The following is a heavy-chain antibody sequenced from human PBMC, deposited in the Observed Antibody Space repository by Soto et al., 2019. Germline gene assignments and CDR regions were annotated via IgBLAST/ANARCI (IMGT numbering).Heavy chain of an antibody. Sequence: LRLSCAASGFTFSSYHMNWVRQAPGKGLEWVSSITSSGVYYRDSVKGRFTISGDNAKNSLYLQMNSLRAEDTAVYYCARDPSGSGPDFDYWGQGILVTVSS. CDR1: GFTFSSYH. V-gene: IGHV3-21*01. CDR2: ITSSGV. D-gene: IGHD3-10*01. J-gene: IGHJ4*02. CDR3: ARDPSGSGPDFDY.